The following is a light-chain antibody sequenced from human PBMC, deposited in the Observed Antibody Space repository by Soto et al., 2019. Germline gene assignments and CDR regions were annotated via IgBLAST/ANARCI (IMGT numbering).Light chain of an antibody. J-gene: IGLJ2*01. V-gene: IGLV2-8*01. Sequence: QSALTQPPSASGSPGQSVTISCPGTSSDVGGYNYVSWYQQHPAKAPKLIIYEVSKRPSGVPHRFSDSKSGNTASLTVSVLQAEDEADYYCSSYAGSNNLLFGGGTKVTVL. CDR1: SSDVGGYNY. CDR2: EVS. CDR3: SSYAGSNNLL.